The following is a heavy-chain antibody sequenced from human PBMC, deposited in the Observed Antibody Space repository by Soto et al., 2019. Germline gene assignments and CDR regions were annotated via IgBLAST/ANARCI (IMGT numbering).Heavy chain of an antibody. J-gene: IGHJ5*02. V-gene: IGHV1-69*08. D-gene: IGHD2-2*01. CDR3: ARGGGTTSASRFDP. Sequence: QVQLVQSGAEVKKPGSSAKLSCKASGGPFSSYHISWVRQAPGQGLEWVGRIIPILGRANNAQHFQGRVTITADTPTYTPAMVLSSLTSEATAVDDWARGGGTTSASRFDPWGHGTLVTVSS. CDR1: GGPFSSYH. CDR2: IIPILGRA.